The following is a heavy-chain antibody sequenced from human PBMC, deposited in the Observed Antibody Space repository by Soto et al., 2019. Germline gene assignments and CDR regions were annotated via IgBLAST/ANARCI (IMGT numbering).Heavy chain of an antibody. V-gene: IGHV4-39*01. CDR3: ARHRRETGTYAQPLDS. J-gene: IGHJ4*02. CDR2: ISYGGYT. Sequence: NPSETLSLTCTVSGASVSSSSYYWAWVRQAPEKGLEWIGAISYGGYTYRNPSLRSRGTIFVDTSRSQFSLDLTSVTAADTAIYYCARHRRETGTYAQPLDSWGQGTLVTVSS. CDR1: GASVSSSSYY. D-gene: IGHD1-1*01.